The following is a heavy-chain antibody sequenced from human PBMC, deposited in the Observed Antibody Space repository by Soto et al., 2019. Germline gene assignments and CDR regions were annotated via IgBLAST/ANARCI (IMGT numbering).Heavy chain of an antibody. Sequence: GGSLRLSSAAAGVKFSSYAMHWVRQAPGKGLEWVAVISYDGSNKYYADSVKGRFTTSRDNSKNTLYLQMNSLRAEDTAVYYCARAGPSDGYCISTSCSPFDYWGQGTLVTVS. J-gene: IGHJ4*02. CDR2: ISYDGSNK. CDR1: GVKFSSYA. V-gene: IGHV3-30-3*01. CDR3: ARAGPSDGYCISTSCSPFDY. D-gene: IGHD2-2*01.